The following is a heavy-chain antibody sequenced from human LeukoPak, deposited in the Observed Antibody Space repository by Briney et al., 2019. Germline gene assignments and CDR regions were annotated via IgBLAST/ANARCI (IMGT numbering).Heavy chain of an antibody. CDR1: GGSISGYY. V-gene: IGHV4-59*08. J-gene: IGHJ3*02. Sequence: SKTLSLTCTVSGGSISGYYWSWIRQPPGKGLEWVGSIYYSGSAANYNPSLESRVMTSVDTSKNQFSLQVNSVTAADTAVYYCARDISGGSHAFDIWGQGTMVTVSS. CDR3: ARDISGGSHAFDI. CDR2: IYYSGSAA. D-gene: IGHD3-3*02.